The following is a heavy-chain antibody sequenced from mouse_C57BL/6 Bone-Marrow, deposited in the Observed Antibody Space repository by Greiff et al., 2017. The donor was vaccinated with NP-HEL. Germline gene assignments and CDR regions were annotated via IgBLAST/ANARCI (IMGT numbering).Heavy chain of an antibody. J-gene: IGHJ1*03. CDR2: IDPSDSYT. CDR3: ARSNDGYDEGYWYFDV. CDR1: GYTFTSYW. D-gene: IGHD2-2*01. Sequence: QVQLQQPGAELVKPGASVKLSCKASGYTFTSYWMQWVKQRPGQGLEWIGEIDPSDSYTNYNQKFKGKATLTVDTSSSTAYMQLSSLTSEDSAVYYCARSNDGYDEGYWYFDVWGTGTTVTVSS. V-gene: IGHV1-50*01.